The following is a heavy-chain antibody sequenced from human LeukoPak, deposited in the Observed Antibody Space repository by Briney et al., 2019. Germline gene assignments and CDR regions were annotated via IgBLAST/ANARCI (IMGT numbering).Heavy chain of an antibody. D-gene: IGHD2-15*01. Sequence: GASVKVSCKVSGYTLTELSMHWVRQAPGKGLEWMGGFDPEDGETIYAQKFQGRVTMTEDTSTDTAYMELSGLRSEDTAVYYCATFRYCSGGSCYTSGFDPWGQGTLVTVSS. CDR2: FDPEDGET. CDR3: ATFRYCSGGSCYTSGFDP. V-gene: IGHV1-24*01. CDR1: GYTLTELS. J-gene: IGHJ5*02.